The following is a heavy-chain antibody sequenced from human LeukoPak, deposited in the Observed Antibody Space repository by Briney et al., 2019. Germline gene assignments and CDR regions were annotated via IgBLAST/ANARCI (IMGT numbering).Heavy chain of an antibody. CDR3: ARDSGNYLDAFDI. J-gene: IGHJ3*02. V-gene: IGHV3-30*04. Sequence: AGGSLRLSCAASGFTFSNYAVHWVRQAPGKGLEWVAVISYDGSEKYYADSVKGRFTISRDNSKNTLFLQMSSLRAEDTAVYYCARDSGNYLDAFDIWGQGTMVTVSS. D-gene: IGHD1-7*01. CDR2: ISYDGSEK. CDR1: GFTFSNYA.